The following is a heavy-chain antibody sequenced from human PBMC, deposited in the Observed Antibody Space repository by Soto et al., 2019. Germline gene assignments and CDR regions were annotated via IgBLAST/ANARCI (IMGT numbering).Heavy chain of an antibody. Sequence: SETLSLTCAVSGGSISSGGYSWSWIRQPPGKGLEWIGYIYHSGSTYYNPSLKSRVTISVDRSKNQFSLKLSSVTAADTAVYYCARVTSGSFYFDYWGQGTLVTVSS. D-gene: IGHD3-10*01. V-gene: IGHV4-30-2*01. CDR3: ARVTSGSFYFDY. CDR2: IYHSGST. J-gene: IGHJ4*02. CDR1: GGSISSGGYS.